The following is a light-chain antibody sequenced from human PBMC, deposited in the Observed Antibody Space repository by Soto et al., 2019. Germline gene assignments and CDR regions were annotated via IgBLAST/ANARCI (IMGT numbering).Light chain of an antibody. Sequence: QAVVTQEPSLTVSPGGAVTLTCGSSTGAVTSGHYPYWFQQKPGQAPRTLIYDTSNKHSWTPARFSGSLLGDKAALTLSGAQPEDEAEYYCLLSYSNARVFGTGTKVTVL. CDR3: LLSYSNARV. J-gene: IGLJ1*01. CDR1: TGAVTSGHY. V-gene: IGLV7-46*01. CDR2: DTS.